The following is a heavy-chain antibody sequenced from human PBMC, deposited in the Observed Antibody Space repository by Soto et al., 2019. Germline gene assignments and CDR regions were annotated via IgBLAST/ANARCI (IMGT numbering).Heavy chain of an antibody. CDR1: GFTFSSYT. J-gene: IGHJ4*02. Sequence: PGGSLRLSCAALGFTFSSYTMHWVRQAPGKGLEWVSIISYDGGKKYYTDSVKGRFTISRDNSKNTLSLQMNGLTTEDTAIYYCARDGMRGAYDAYYLDYWGQGVLVTVSS. CDR3: ARDGMRGAYDAYYLDY. CDR2: ISYDGGKK. V-gene: IGHV3-30*04. D-gene: IGHD5-12*01.